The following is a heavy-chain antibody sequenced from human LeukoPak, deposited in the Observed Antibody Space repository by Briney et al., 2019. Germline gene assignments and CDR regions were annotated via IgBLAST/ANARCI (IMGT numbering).Heavy chain of an antibody. CDR1: GDSINSGSYY. CDR2: IYYSGST. J-gene: IGHJ4*02. D-gene: IGHD6-19*01. Sequence: SETLSLTCTVSGDSINSGSYYWGWIRQPPGKGLDWIGSIYYSGSTYYNPSLKSRVSISMDTPGTQFSLKLNSVTAADTAVYYCATSFRSGWGFDSWGQGILVAVSS. CDR3: ATSFRSGWGFDS. V-gene: IGHV4-39*07.